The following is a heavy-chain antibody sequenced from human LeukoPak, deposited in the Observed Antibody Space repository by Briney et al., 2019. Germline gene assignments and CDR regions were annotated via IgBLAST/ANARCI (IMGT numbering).Heavy chain of an antibody. D-gene: IGHD4-11*01. V-gene: IGHV1-69*06. CDR3: ARVADYSGTSMFYFDY. J-gene: IGHJ4*02. Sequence: SVKVSCKASGGTFSNYGITWVRQAPGQGLEWMGGIIPLFGTTDYSQNFQGRVTITADKSTSTVYMEIRNLRSEDTAVYYCARVADYSGTSMFYFDYWGQGTLVTVSS. CDR2: IIPLFGTT. CDR1: GGTFSNYG.